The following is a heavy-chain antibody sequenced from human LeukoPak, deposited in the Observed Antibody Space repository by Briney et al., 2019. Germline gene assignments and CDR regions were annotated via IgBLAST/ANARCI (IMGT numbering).Heavy chain of an antibody. V-gene: IGHV3-21*01. Sequence: PGGSLRLSCAASGFTFSSYSMNWVRQAAGKGLEWVSSISSSSSYIYYADSVKGRFTISRDNAKNSLYLQMNSLRAEDTAVYYCAREEFRPGIAAAGPYYYGMDVWGKGTTVTVSS. CDR1: GFTFSSYS. J-gene: IGHJ6*04. CDR2: ISSSSSYI. D-gene: IGHD6-13*01. CDR3: AREEFRPGIAAAGPYYYGMDV.